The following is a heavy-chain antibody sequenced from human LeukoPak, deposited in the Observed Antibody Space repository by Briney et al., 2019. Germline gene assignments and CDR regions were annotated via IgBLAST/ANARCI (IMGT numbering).Heavy chain of an antibody. CDR1: GFTFSSNA. CDR2: ISGSGGST. J-gene: IGHJ4*02. CDR3: AKGSYYDSSGSFYFDY. D-gene: IGHD3-22*01. Sequence: PGGSLRLSCAASGFTFSSNAMSWVRQAPGKGLEWVSAISGSGGSTYYADSVKGRFTISRDNSKNTLYLQMNSLRAEDTAVYYCAKGSYYDSSGSFYFDYWGQGTLVTVSS. V-gene: IGHV3-23*01.